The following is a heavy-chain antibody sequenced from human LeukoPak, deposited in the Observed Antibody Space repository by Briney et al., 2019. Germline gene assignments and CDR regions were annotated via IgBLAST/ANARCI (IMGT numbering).Heavy chain of an antibody. V-gene: IGHV3-23*01. Sequence: GGSLRLSCAASGFTFSSYAMSWVRQAPGKGLEGVSAISGSGGSTYYADSVKGRFTISRDNSKNTLYLQMNSLRAEDTAVYYCAKHNYYDSSGYYYGGYFDYWGQGTLVTVSS. CDR3: AKHNYYDSSGYYYGGYFDY. CDR1: GFTFSSYA. CDR2: ISGSGGST. D-gene: IGHD3-22*01. J-gene: IGHJ4*02.